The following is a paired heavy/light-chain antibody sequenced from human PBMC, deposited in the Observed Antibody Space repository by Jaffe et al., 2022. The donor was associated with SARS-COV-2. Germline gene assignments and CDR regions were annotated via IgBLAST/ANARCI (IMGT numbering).Light chain of an antibody. CDR1: QSISNN. J-gene: IGKJ2*01. V-gene: IGKV3-15*01. CDR2: GAS. Sequence: EIVMTQSPATLSVSPGERATLSCRASQSISNNLAWYQQKPGQPPRLLIYGASTRATDIPARFSGSGSGTEFTLTISSLQSEDFAVYYCQQYNNWPPRNTFGQGTKLEL. CDR3: QQYNNWPPRNT.
Heavy chain of an antibody. V-gene: IGHV1-69*04. CDR3: ARERAVWGSYYNGMDV. CDR2: IIPVLGIA. D-gene: IGHD7-27*01. CDR1: RGSFSRNA. Sequence: QVQMVQSGAEVKEPGSSVRVSCKASRGSFSRNAISWVRQAPGQGLEWMGRIIPVLGIAHYAQRWQGRVIISADTSTTTAYMEINSVRFEDTAMYYCARERAVWGSYYNGMDVWGQGTTVTV. J-gene: IGHJ6*02.